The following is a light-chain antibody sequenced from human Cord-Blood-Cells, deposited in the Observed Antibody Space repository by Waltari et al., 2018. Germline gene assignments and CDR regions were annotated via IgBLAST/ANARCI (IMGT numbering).Light chain of an antibody. CDR1: QSLLHSNGYNY. Sequence: EIVMAPSPLPLLGTPGGPAHIYCRSSQSLLHSNGYNYLDWYLQKPGQSPQLLIYLGSNRASGVPDRFSGSGSGTDFTLKISRVQAEDVGVYYCMQALQTPFTFGPGTKVDIK. CDR3: MQALQTPFT. CDR2: LGS. J-gene: IGKJ3*01. V-gene: IGKV2-28*01.